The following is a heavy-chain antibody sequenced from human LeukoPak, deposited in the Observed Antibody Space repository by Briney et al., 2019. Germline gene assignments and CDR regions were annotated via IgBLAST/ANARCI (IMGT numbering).Heavy chain of an antibody. CDR3: ARAGGRTPYSSAPLYYFDY. CDR2: IIPIFGTA. J-gene: IGHJ4*02. V-gene: IGHV1-69*05. D-gene: IGHD6-25*01. Sequence: SVKVSCKASGGTFSSYAISWVRQAPGQGLEWMGVIIPIFGTANYAQKFQGRVTITTDESTSTAYMELSSLRSEDTAVYYCARAGGRTPYSSAPLYYFDYWGQGTLVTVSS. CDR1: GGTFSSYA.